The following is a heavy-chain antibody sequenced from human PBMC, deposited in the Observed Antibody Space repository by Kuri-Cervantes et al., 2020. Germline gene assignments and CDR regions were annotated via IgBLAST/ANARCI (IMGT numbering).Heavy chain of an antibody. J-gene: IGHJ6*03. Sequence: SVKVSCKASGSTFSSYAISWVRQAPGQGLEWMGGIIPIFGTANYAQKFQGRVTITTDESTSTAYMELSSLRSDDTAVYYCARGRFLVDTYYMEVWGKGTTVTVSS. CDR3: ARGRFLVDTYYMEV. CDR1: GSTFSSYA. V-gene: IGHV1-69*05. D-gene: IGHD3-3*01. CDR2: IIPIFGTA.